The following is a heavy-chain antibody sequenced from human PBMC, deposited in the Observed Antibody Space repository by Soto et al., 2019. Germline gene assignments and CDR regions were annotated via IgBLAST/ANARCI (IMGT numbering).Heavy chain of an antibody. CDR3: ARYYYDSSGYFDY. V-gene: IGHV3-66*01. CDR1: GFTVSSNY. J-gene: IGHJ4*02. D-gene: IGHD3-22*01. CDR2: IYSGGST. Sequence: EVPLVESGGGLVQPGGSLRLSCAASGFTVSSNYMSWVRQAPGKGLEWVSVIYSGGSTYYADSVKGRFTISRDNSKHTLYLQMNSLRAEDTAVYYCARYYYDSSGYFDYWGQGTLVTVSS.